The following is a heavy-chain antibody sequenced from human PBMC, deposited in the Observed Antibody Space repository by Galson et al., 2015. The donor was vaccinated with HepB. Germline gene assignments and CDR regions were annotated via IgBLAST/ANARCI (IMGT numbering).Heavy chain of an antibody. CDR2: FYYTGNT. V-gene: IGHV4-39*01. CDR1: GGSISSSSYY. D-gene: IGHD2-2*01. CDR3: ARHESESKTYAADN. J-gene: IGHJ4*02. Sequence: LSLTCTVSGGSISSSSYYWGWLRQPPGKGLEWIGSFYYTGNTHYNPSLKSRVTISGDTSKNQFSLKLNSVTAADTAVYYCARHESESKTYAADNWGQGTLVTVSS.